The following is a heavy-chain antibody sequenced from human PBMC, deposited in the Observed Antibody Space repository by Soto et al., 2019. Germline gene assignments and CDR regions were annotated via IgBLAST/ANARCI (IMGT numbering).Heavy chain of an antibody. CDR2: INPNTGVT. V-gene: IGHV1-2*02. Sequence: QVQLVQSGAEVKKPGASVKVSCKASGYTFIGFYMHWVRQAPGQGLEWMAFINPNTGVTNYAQKFQGRVTMTRDTSISTAYMEVSRLRSDDTAVSYCARGPRYGMDVWGQGTTVIVS. J-gene: IGHJ6*02. CDR1: GYTFIGFY. CDR3: ARGPRYGMDV.